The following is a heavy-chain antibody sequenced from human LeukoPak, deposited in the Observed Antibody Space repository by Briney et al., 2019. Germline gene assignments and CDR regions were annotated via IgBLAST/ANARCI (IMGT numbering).Heavy chain of an antibody. J-gene: IGHJ4*02. V-gene: IGHV1-2*02. CDR1: GYTFTGYY. CDR3: AREEGCCSSTSCSAPFDY. Sequence: ASVKVSCKASGYTFTGYYMHWVRQAPGQGLEWMGWINPNSGGTNYAQKFQGRVTMTRDTSISTAYMELSRLRSDDTAVYYCAREEGCCSSTSCSAPFDYWGQGTLVTVSS. CDR2: INPNSGGT. D-gene: IGHD2-2*01.